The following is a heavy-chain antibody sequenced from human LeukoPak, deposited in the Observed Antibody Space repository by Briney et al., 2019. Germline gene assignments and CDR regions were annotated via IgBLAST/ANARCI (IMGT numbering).Heavy chain of an antibody. V-gene: IGHV3-30*02. CDR2: IRYDGSNK. J-gene: IGHJ4*02. D-gene: IGHD1-26*01. CDR1: GFTFSSYG. CDR3: ARDLDVGAIPFDY. Sequence: PGGSLRLSCAASGFTFSSYGMHWVRQAPGKGLGWVAFIRYDGSNKYYADSVKGQFTISRDNSKNTLYLQMNSLRAEDTAVYYCARDLDVGAIPFDYWGQGTLVTVSS.